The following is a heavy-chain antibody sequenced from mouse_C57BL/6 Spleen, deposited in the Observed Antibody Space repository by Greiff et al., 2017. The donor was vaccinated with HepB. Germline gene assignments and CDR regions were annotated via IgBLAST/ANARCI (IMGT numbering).Heavy chain of an antibody. J-gene: IGHJ1*03. Sequence: GGGLVQPKGSLKLSCAASGFSFNTYAMNWVRQAPGKGLEWVARIRSKSNNYATYYADSVKDRFTISRDDSESMLYLQMNNLKTEDTAMYYCVRGYYGSSDWYFDVWGTGTTVTVSS. D-gene: IGHD1-1*01. CDR3: VRGYYGSSDWYFDV. CDR1: GFSFNTYA. CDR2: IRSKSNNYAT. V-gene: IGHV10-1*01.